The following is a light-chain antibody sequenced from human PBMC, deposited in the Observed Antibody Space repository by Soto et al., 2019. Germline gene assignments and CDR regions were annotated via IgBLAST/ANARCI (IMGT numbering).Light chain of an antibody. CDR1: SSNFGAGYD. CDR2: GNT. CDR3: QSYYTSLSGSV. Sequence: QSVLTQPPSVSGAPGQRVTISCTGSSSNFGAGYDVHWYQQLPGTAPKLLIYGNTNRPSGVPDRFSGSKSGTSASLAITGLQAEDEADYYCQSYYTSLSGSVFGGGTQLTVL. V-gene: IGLV1-40*01. J-gene: IGLJ2*01.